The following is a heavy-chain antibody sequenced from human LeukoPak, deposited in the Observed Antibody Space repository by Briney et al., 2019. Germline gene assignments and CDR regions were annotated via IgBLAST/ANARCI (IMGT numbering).Heavy chain of an antibody. CDR2: IYPGDSDT. CDR3: ARRNSYSSSRFDY. CDR1: GYSFTNYL. J-gene: IGHJ4*02. Sequence: GESLKISCKGSGYSFTNYLISWVRQLPVKGLEWMGIIYPGDSDTRYSPSFQGQVTISAGKSISTAYLQWSSLKASDTAMYYCARRNSYSSSRFDYWGQGTLVTVSS. D-gene: IGHD6-13*01. V-gene: IGHV5-51*01.